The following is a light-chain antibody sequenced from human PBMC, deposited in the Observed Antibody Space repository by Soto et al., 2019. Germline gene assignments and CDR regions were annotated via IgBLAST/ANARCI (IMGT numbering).Light chain of an antibody. CDR1: SSHIGNNY. V-gene: IGLV1-51*02. CDR3: GTWDNSRSVWV. J-gene: IGLJ3*02. Sequence: QSVLTQPPSVSAAPVQKVTISCSGSSSHIGNNYVSWYQQLPGTAPKLLIYENNRRPSGIPDRFSGSHSGTSATLGITGLQTGDEADYYCGTWDNSRSVWVFGGGTKLTV. CDR2: ENN.